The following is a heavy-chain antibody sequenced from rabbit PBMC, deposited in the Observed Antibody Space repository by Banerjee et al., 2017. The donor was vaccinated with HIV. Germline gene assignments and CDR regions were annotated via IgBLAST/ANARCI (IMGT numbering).Heavy chain of an antibody. V-gene: IGHV1S45*01. CDR3: ARDYGGDTGYGYGPYYFNL. Sequence: QEQLEESGGDLVKPEGSLTLTCTASGFSFSSSYWICRVRQAPGKGLELIACIAPSSGSTWYASWVNGRFTISKTSSTTVTLQMTSLTAADTATYFCARDYGGDTGYGYGPYYFNLWGPGTLVTVS. CDR1: GFSFSSSYW. CDR2: IAPSSGST. J-gene: IGHJ4*01. D-gene: IGHD6-1*01.